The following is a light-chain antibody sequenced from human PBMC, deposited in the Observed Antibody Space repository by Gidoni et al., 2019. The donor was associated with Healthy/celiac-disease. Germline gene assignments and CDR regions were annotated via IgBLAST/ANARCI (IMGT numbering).Light chain of an antibody. CDR3: CSYAGSYTYV. CDR2: DVS. CDR1: SSDVGGYNY. V-gene: IGLV2-11*01. J-gene: IGLJ1*01. Sequence: QSALTQPRSVSGSPGQSVTISCTGTSSDVGGYNYVSWYQQHPGKAPKLMIYDVSKRPSGVLDRFSGSKSGNTASLTISVLQAEDEADYYCCSYAGSYTYVFGTGTKVTVL.